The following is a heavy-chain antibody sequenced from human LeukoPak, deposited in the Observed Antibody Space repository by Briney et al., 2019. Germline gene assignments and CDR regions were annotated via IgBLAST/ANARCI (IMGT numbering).Heavy chain of an antibody. V-gene: IGHV3-9*01. CDR2: ISWNSGSV. CDR3: EKDMRGNFVVVPAAISFDY. J-gene: IGHJ4*02. Sequence: PGGSLRLSCAASGFTFDDYAMHWVRQAPGKGLDWVSGISWNSGSVGYGDSVKGRFTISRDNAKNSLYLQMNSLRAEDTALYYCEKDMRGNFVVVPAAISFDYWGQEPRVTVPS. D-gene: IGHD2-2*02. CDR1: GFTFDDYA.